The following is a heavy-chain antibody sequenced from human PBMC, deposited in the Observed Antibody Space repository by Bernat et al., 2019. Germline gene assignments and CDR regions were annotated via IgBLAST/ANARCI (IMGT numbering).Heavy chain of an antibody. CDR3: ARAWSYVGAFDI. J-gene: IGHJ3*02. D-gene: IGHD3-10*01. CDR2: ISYDGSNK. Sequence: QVQLVESGGGVVQPGRSLRLSCAASGFTFSSYAMHWVRQAPGKGLEWVAVISYDGSNKYYADSVKGRFTISRDNSKNTLYLQMNSLRAEDTAVCYCARAWSYVGAFDIWGQGTMVTVSS. V-gene: IGHV3-30-3*01. CDR1: GFTFSSYA.